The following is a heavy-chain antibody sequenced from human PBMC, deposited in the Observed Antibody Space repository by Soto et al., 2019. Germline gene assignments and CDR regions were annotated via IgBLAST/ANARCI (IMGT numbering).Heavy chain of an antibody. Sequence: GGSLRLSCAASGFTFSSYAMHWVRQAPGKGLEWVAVISYDGSNKYYADSVKGRFTISRDNSKNTLYLQMNSLRAEDTAVYYCARDRSRSSSWYSPEGKYGMDVWGQGTTVTVSS. D-gene: IGHD6-13*01. J-gene: IGHJ6*02. V-gene: IGHV3-30-3*01. CDR2: ISYDGSNK. CDR3: ARDRSRSSSWYSPEGKYGMDV. CDR1: GFTFSSYA.